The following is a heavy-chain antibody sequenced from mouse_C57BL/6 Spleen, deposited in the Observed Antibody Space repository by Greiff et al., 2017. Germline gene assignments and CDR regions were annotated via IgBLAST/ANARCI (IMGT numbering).Heavy chain of an antibody. V-gene: IGHV2-5*01. D-gene: IGHD2-4*01. Sequence: QVQLKESGPGLVQPSQSLSITCTVSGFSFTSYGVHWVRQSPGKGLEWLGVIWSGGSTDYKAAFMSRLSITKDNSKSQVFFKMNSLQADDTAIYDWAKKGYDYDNAMDYWGQGTSVTVSS. CDR1: GFSFTSYG. CDR2: IWSGGST. CDR3: AKKGYDYDNAMDY. J-gene: IGHJ4*01.